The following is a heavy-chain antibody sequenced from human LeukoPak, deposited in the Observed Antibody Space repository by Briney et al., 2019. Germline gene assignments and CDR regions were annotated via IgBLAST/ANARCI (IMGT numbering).Heavy chain of an antibody. J-gene: IGHJ6*03. Sequence: SQTLSLTCIVSGGSMTSGTFSWSWIRQPAGKGLQWIGRAHTSGSTNYNPSLQSRVAISVDTSKNLFSLELSSVTAADTAVYYCARDTLTAPFYYSYMDVWGKGTTVTVSS. D-gene: IGHD1-14*01. CDR2: AHTSGST. CDR1: GGSMTSGTFS. V-gene: IGHV4-61*02. CDR3: ARDTLTAPFYYSYMDV.